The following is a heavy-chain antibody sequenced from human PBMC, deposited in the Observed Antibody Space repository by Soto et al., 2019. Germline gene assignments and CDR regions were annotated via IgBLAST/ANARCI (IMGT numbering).Heavy chain of an antibody. J-gene: IGHJ4*02. CDR2: ISSSASTI. CDR1: GFTFSDYY. CDR3: AKDPPDYYDSSGAFDY. V-gene: IGHV3-11*01. Sequence: GGSLRLSCAASGFTFSDYYMSWIRQAPGKGLEWVSYISSSASTIYYADSVKGRFTISRDNAKNSLYLQMNSLRAEDTAVYYCAKDPPDYYDSSGAFDYWGQGTLVTVSS. D-gene: IGHD3-22*01.